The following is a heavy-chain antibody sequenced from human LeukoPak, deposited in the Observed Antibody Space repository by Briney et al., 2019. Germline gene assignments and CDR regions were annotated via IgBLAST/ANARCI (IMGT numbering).Heavy chain of an antibody. CDR1: GFSFSSHS. V-gene: IGHV3-23*01. CDR3: AKIGVIGNWYYDV. J-gene: IGHJ2*01. D-gene: IGHD3-10*01. CDR2: ISSGSDYT. Sequence: GGSLRLSCAASGFSFSSHSMSWVRQAPWKGPEWVSSISSGSDYTFYADSVKGRFTISRDNSKNTLYLQMNSLRAGDTAIYHCAKIGVIGNWYYDVWGRGTLVTVSS.